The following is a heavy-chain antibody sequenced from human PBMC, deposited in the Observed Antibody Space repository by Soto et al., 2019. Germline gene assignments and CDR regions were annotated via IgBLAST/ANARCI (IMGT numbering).Heavy chain of an antibody. CDR2: INPNSGGT. Sequence: ASVKVSCKASGYTFTGYYMHWVRQAPGQGLEWMGWINPNSGGTNYAQKFQGWVTMTRDTSISTAYMELSRLRSDDTAVYYCARGGYYDNTWGKLSHYGLDVWGQGTSVTVSS. CDR1: GYTFTGYY. J-gene: IGHJ6*02. CDR3: ARGGYYDNTWGKLSHYGLDV. D-gene: IGHD3-16*01. V-gene: IGHV1-2*04.